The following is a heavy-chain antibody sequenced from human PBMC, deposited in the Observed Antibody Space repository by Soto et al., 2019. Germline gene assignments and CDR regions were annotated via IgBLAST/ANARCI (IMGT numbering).Heavy chain of an antibody. CDR3: VRTSLVVAAATREDY. CDR1: GFTFSSYW. Sequence: EVQLVESGGGLVQPGGSLRLSCAASGFTFSSYWMHWVRQAPGKGRVWVSRINSDGSSTSYADSVKGRFTISRDNAKNTLYLQMNILRAEDTAVYYCVRTSLVVAAATREDYWGQGTLVTVSS. J-gene: IGHJ4*02. V-gene: IGHV3-74*01. D-gene: IGHD2-15*01. CDR2: INSDGSST.